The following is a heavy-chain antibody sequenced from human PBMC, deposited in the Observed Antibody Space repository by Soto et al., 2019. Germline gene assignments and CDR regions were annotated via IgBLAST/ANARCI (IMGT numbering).Heavy chain of an antibody. V-gene: IGHV1-18*01. J-gene: IGHJ4*02. D-gene: IGHD1-1*01. CDR1: GYTFTSYG. CDR2: ISAHNGNT. Sequence: QVPLVQSGAEVKKPGASVKVSCKGSGYTFTSYGITWVRQAPGQGLEWMGWISAHNGNTDHAQKLQGRVTVTRDTSTSTAYMELRSLRSDDTAVYYCARGRYGDYWGQGALVTVSS. CDR3: ARGRYGDY.